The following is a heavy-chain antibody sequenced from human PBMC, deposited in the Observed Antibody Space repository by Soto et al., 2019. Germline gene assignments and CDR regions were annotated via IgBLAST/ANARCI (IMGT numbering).Heavy chain of an antibody. CDR1: GGTFGSHG. Sequence: ASVKVSCKASGGTFGSHGIAWVRQAPGQGLEWMGGFIAMLGTPTYAKKVQGRATITADESLTSSYLELRSLRSEDTAVYFCARGAMANFDYWGQGTVVTVSS. V-gene: IGHV1-69*13. CDR2: FIAMLGTP. D-gene: IGHD5-18*01. CDR3: ARGAMANFDY. J-gene: IGHJ4*02.